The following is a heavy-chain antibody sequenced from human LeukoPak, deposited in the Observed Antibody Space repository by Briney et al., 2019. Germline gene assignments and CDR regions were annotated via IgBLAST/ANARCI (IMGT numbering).Heavy chain of an antibody. D-gene: IGHD2-15*01. CDR1: GFTFNIYD. CDR2: ISYDGSIK. J-gene: IGHJ4*02. CDR3: AKDALRGGTYYYFDY. V-gene: IGHV3-30*18. Sequence: GRSLRLSCAASGFTFNIYDMHWVRQAPGKGLEWVALISYDGSIKYYADSVKGRFTISRDNSKNTLYLQMNSLRGEDTAVYYCAKDALRGGTYYYFDYWGQGALVTVSS.